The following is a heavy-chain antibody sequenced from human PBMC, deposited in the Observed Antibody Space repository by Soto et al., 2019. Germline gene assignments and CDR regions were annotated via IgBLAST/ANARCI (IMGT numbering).Heavy chain of an antibody. V-gene: IGHV4-59*11. D-gene: IGHD3-16*01. J-gene: IGHJ2*01. Sequence: SETLSLTCTVAGGSISSHYWSWIRQPPGKGLEWIGYIYYSGSTNYNPSLKSRVTISVDTSKNQFSLKLSSVTAADTAVYYCARDPKGGGYWYFDLWGRGTLVTVSS. CDR3: ARDPKGGGYWYFDL. CDR1: GGSISSHY. CDR2: IYYSGST.